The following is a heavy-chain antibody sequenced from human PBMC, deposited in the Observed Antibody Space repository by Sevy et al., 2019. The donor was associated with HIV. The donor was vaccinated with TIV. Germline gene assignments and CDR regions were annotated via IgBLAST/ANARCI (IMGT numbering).Heavy chain of an antibody. CDR1: GYTFTTYR. CDR2: ISPHNGDT. D-gene: IGHD2-15*01. J-gene: IGHJ4*02. Sequence: ASVKVSCKISGYTFTTYRITWVRQAPGQGLEWMGWISPHNGDTDYAQKLQDRITMITDTSTTTVYMELTGLRSDDTAVYYCARAYCSGCRCYSLAYWGQGTLVTVSS. CDR3: ARAYCSGCRCYSLAY. V-gene: IGHV1-18*01.